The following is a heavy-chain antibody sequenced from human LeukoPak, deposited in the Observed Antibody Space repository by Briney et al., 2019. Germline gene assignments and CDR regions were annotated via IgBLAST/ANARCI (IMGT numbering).Heavy chain of an antibody. D-gene: IGHD3-3*01. Sequence: SETLSLTCTVSGGSISSYYWSWIRQPPGKRLEWIGHIYYSGSTNYNPSLKSRVTISVDTSKNQFSLKLSSVTAADTAVYYCASRSSIWSGYQDTLYYFDFWGQGTLVTVSS. V-gene: IGHV4-59*01. CDR1: GGSISSYY. CDR3: ASRSSIWSGYQDTLYYFDF. J-gene: IGHJ4*02. CDR2: IYYSGST.